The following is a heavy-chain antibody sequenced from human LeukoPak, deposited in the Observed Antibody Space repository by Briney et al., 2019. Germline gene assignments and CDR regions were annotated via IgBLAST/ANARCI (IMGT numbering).Heavy chain of an antibody. D-gene: IGHD2-15*01. CDR2: INPNSGGT. Sequence: ASVKVSCTASGYTFTGYYMHWVRQAPGQGLEWMGWINPNSGGTNYEQKFQGRVTMTRDTSISTAYMELSRLRSDDTAVYYCAGSKESVAALFDPWGQGTLVTVSS. V-gene: IGHV1-2*02. J-gene: IGHJ5*02. CDR1: GYTFTGYY. CDR3: AGSKESVAALFDP.